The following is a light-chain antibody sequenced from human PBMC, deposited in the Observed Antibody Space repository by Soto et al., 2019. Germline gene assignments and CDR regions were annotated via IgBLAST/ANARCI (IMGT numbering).Light chain of an antibody. V-gene: IGKV1-5*01. CDR3: QQDESYPYS. Sequence: IQMTQSPSTVSASVGDRVTITCRASQSISSSLAWYQQKPGKAPKVLIYDASSLDSGVPSRFSGSGSGTELPLTVSSLQPGDFATYSFQQDESYPYSFGQGTKLELK. J-gene: IGKJ2*01. CDR2: DAS. CDR1: QSISSS.